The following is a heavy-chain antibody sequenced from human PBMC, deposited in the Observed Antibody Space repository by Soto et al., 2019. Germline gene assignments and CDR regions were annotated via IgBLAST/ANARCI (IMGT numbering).Heavy chain of an antibody. CDR1: GFTFSSYA. V-gene: IGHV3-23*01. J-gene: IGHJ6*02. D-gene: IGHD6-13*01. CDR2: ISGSGGST. CDR3: AKRSRASGMDYYYYGMDV. Sequence: GGSLRLSCAASGFTFSSYAMSWVRQAPGKGLEWVSAISGSGGSTYYADSVKGRFTISRDNSKNTLYLQMNSLRAEDTAVYYCAKRSRASGMDYYYYGMDVWGQGTTVTVSS.